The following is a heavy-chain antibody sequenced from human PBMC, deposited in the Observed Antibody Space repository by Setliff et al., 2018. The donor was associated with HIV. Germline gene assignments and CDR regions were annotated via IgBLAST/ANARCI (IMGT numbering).Heavy chain of an antibody. CDR1: GYSISSGYY. Sequence: SETLSLTCAVSGYSISSGYYWGWIRQPPGKGLEWIGSIYYSGSTYYNPSLKSRVTISVDTSKNQFSLKLNSVTATETAVYYCASTYSGYSHWGQGTLVTVSS. CDR2: IYYSGST. CDR3: ASTYSGYSH. D-gene: IGHD5-12*01. J-gene: IGHJ4*02. V-gene: IGHV4-38-2*01.